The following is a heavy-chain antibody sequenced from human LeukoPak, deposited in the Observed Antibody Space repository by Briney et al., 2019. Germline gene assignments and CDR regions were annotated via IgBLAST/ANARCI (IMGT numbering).Heavy chain of an antibody. J-gene: IGHJ4*02. V-gene: IGHV3-21*01. CDR3: ARDLRAMVRGVIHY. CDR1: GFTFSCYS. CDR2: ISSSSSYI. Sequence: GGSLRLSCAASGFTFSCYSMNWVRQAPGKGLEWVSSISSSSSYIYYADSVKGRFTISRDNAKNSLYLQMNSLRAEDTAVYYCARDLRAMVRGVIHYWGQGTLVTVSS. D-gene: IGHD3-10*01.